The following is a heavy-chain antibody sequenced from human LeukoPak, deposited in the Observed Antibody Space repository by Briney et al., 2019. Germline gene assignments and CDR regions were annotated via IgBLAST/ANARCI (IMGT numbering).Heavy chain of an antibody. CDR1: GYSISSGYY. J-gene: IGHJ4*02. CDR3: AREGFRVDPDY. V-gene: IGHV4-38-2*02. Sequence: SQTLSLTCAVSGYSISSGYYWGWIRQPPGKGLEWIGSIYHSGSTYYNPSLKSRVTISVDTSKNQFSLKLGSVTAADTAVYYCAREGFRVDPDYWGQGTLVTVSS. CDR2: IYHSGST.